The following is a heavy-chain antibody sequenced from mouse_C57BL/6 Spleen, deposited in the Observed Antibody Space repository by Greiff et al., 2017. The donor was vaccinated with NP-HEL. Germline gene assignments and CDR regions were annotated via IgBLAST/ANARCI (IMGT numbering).Heavy chain of an antibody. V-gene: IGHV1-50*01. J-gene: IGHJ2*01. CDR3: ARWDYGSYYCDY. Sequence: QVQLQQPGAELVKPGASVKLSCKASGYTFTSYWMQWVKQRPGQGLEWIGEIDPSDSYNNYNQKFKGKATLTVDTSSSTAYMQLSSLTSEDSAVYYCARWDYGSYYCDYWGQGTTLTVSS. D-gene: IGHD1-1*01. CDR1: GYTFTSYW. CDR2: IDPSDSYN.